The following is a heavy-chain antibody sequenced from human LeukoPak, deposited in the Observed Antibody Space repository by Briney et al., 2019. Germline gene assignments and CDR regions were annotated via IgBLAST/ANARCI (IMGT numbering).Heavy chain of an antibody. D-gene: IGHD5-18*01. V-gene: IGHV3-7*01. J-gene: IGHJ4*02. CDR3: ARDIGYSYGYYEDY. CDR2: IKQDGSEK. Sequence: GGPLRLSCAASGFSVNNNYVNWVRQAPGKGLEWVANIKQDGSEKYYVDSVKGRFTISRDNAKNSLYLQMNSLRAEDTAVYHCARDIGYSYGYYEDYWGQGTLVTVSS. CDR1: GFSVNNNY.